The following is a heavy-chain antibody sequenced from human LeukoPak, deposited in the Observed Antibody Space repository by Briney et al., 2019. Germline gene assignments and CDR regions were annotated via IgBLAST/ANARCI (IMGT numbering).Heavy chain of an antibody. CDR1: GYSFTSSW. CDR3: ARYTDHYYFDY. J-gene: IGHJ4*02. Sequence: GESLKISCKGSGYSFTSSWIGWVRQMPGKGLEWMGIIYPCDSDTRYRPSFQGQVTISADKSISTASLQWSRLNTSDTAMYYCARYTDHYYFDYWGQGTLVTVSS. D-gene: IGHD1-1*01. V-gene: IGHV5-51*01. CDR2: IYPCDSDT.